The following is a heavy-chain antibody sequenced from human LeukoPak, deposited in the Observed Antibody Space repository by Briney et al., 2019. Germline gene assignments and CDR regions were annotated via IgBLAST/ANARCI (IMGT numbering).Heavy chain of an antibody. CDR2: ISSSSSTI. CDR3: ATDTVTTSWINWFDP. D-gene: IGHD4-17*01. V-gene: IGHV3-48*01. Sequence: GGSLRLSCAASGFTFSSYSMNWVRQAPGRGLEWVSYISSSSSTIYYADSVKGRFTISRDNAKNSLYLQMNSLRAEDTAVYYCATDTVTTSWINWFDPWGQGTLVTVSS. J-gene: IGHJ5*02. CDR1: GFTFSSYS.